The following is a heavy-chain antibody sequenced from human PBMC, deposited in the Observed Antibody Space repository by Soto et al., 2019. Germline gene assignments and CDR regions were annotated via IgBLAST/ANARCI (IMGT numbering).Heavy chain of an antibody. Sequence: QVQLVESGGGVVQPGASLRLSCAGSGFRFSGFAMHWVRQPPGKGLEWVAVTSFDASENFYVDSVKGRFSISGDDSHNTVFLQMNGLLPEDTGIYYCARDLGGYVHLVDKSNYWGQGTLVNVSS. CDR3: ARDLGGYVHLVDKSNY. CDR2: TSFDASEN. J-gene: IGHJ4*02. V-gene: IGHV3-30*04. D-gene: IGHD5-12*01. CDR1: GFRFSGFA.